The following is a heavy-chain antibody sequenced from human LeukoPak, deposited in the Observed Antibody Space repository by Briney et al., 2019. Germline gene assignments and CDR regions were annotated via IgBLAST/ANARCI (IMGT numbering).Heavy chain of an antibody. CDR2: INHSGST. Sequence: PSETLSLTCAVYGGSFSGYYWSWIRQPPGKGLEWIGEINHSGSTNYNPSLKSRVTISVDTSKNQFSLKLSSVTAADTAVYYCARGSRGLGYFDYWGQGTLVTVSS. V-gene: IGHV4-34*01. J-gene: IGHJ4*02. CDR1: GGSFSGYY. D-gene: IGHD7-27*01. CDR3: ARGSRGLGYFDY.